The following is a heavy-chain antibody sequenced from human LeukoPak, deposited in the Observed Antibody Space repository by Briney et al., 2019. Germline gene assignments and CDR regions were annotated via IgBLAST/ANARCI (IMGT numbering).Heavy chain of an antibody. D-gene: IGHD2-21*02. Sequence: ASVKVSCKASGYTFTSYYMHWVRQAPGQGLEWMGIINPSGGSTSYAQKFQGRVTMTRDMSTSTVYMELSSLRSEDTAVYYCATAPIGGDRGDAFDIWGQGTMVTVSS. CDR1: GYTFTSYY. V-gene: IGHV1-46*01. CDR2: INPSGGST. CDR3: ATAPIGGDRGDAFDI. J-gene: IGHJ3*02.